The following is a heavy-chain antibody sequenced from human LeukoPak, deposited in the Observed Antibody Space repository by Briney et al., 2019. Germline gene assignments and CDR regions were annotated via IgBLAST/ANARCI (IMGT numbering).Heavy chain of an antibody. CDR3: TTTSGTSPIDS. J-gene: IGHJ4*02. CDR1: GGXITSHY. V-gene: IGHV4-59*11. CDR2: IHYSEGT. Sequence: SETLSLTCTVSGGXITSHYCTWIRQPPGKGLQWLGYIHYSEGTNYNPSLQSRVTMSVDMSKNQFSLKLSSVTASDTAVYYCTTTSGTSPIDSWGQGTLVTVSS.